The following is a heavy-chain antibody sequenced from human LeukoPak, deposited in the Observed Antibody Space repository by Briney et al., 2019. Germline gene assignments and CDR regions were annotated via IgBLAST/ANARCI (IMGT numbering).Heavy chain of an antibody. J-gene: IGHJ3*02. V-gene: IGHV4-34*01. CDR1: GGSFSGYY. CDR3: ARSDTYYYERVFSGDAFDI. Sequence: SETLSLTCAVYGGSFSGYYWSWIRQPPGKGLEWIGEINHSGSTNYNPSLKSRVTISVDTSKNQFSLKLSSVTAADTAVYYCARSDTYYYERVFSGDAFDIWGQGTMVTVSS. CDR2: INHSGST. D-gene: IGHD3-22*01.